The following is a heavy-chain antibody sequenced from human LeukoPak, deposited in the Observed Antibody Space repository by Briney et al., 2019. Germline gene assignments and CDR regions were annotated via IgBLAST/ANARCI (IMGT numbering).Heavy chain of an antibody. CDR3: ASDREYYYGSGSFDY. V-gene: IGHV3-7*04. CDR1: GFTFSSYW. Sequence: GGSLRLSCAASGFTFSSYWMSWVRQGPGKGLELGANIKQDGSEKYYVDSVKGRFTISRDNAKNSLYLQMNSLRAEDTAVYYCASDREYYYGSGSFDYWGQGTLVTVSS. CDR2: IKQDGSEK. D-gene: IGHD3-10*01. J-gene: IGHJ4*02.